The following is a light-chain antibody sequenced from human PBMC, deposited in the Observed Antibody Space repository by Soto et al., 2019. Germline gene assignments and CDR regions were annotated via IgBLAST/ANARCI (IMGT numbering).Light chain of an antibody. CDR2: GVT. CDR1: SSDIGGHDD. Sequence: QSVLTQPASVSGSPGQSITISCTGTSSDIGGHDDVSWYQQHPGKVPKLLLYGVTDRPSGVSNRFSGSKSGNVASLTISGLQAEDEADYYCCSYTSDLTLYVFGTGTKVTVL. J-gene: IGLJ1*01. CDR3: CSYTSDLTLYV. V-gene: IGLV2-14*03.